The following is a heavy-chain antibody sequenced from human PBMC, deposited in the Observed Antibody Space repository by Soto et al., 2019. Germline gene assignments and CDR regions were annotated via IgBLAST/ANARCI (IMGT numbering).Heavy chain of an antibody. CDR2: MNPNSNNT. V-gene: IGHV1-8*01. J-gene: IGHJ5*01. CDR3: ARSDGYHFNWLDS. CDR1: GYTFASYA. D-gene: IGHD2-21*01. Sequence: QVQLVQSGAEVKTPGASVKVSCKASGYTFASYAMNWVRQAPGQGLEWMGWMNPNSNNTGYAQKFQGRLTMTRDIALSIAHMELSSLRNEDTAVYYCARSDGYHFNWLDSWGQGTLVTVSA.